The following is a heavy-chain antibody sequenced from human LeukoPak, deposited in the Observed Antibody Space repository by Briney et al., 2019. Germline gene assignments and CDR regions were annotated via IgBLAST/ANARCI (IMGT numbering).Heavy chain of an antibody. V-gene: IGHV3-11*01. CDR1: GFTFSDYY. Sequence: GGSLRLSCAASGFTFSDYYMSWIRQAPGKGLEWVSYISSSGSTIYYAESVKGRFTISRDNAKNSLYLRVNSLRAEDTAVYYCARGRGYSYDTDYWGQGTLVTVSS. D-gene: IGHD5-18*01. CDR2: ISSSGSTI. CDR3: ARGRGYSYDTDY. J-gene: IGHJ4*02.